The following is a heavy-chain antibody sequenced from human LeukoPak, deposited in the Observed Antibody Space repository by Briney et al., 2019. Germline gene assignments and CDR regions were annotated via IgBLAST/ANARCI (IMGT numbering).Heavy chain of an antibody. V-gene: IGHV3-73*01. J-gene: IGHJ6*03. Sequence: PGGSLRLSCAASGFTFSGSAMHWVRQASGKGLEWVGRIRSKANSYATAYAASVKGRFTISRDDSKNTAYLQMNSLKTEDTAVYYCTRRHDYYYYYMDVWGKGTTVTISS. CDR2: IRSKANSYAT. CDR1: GFTFSGSA. CDR3: TRRHDYYYYYMDV.